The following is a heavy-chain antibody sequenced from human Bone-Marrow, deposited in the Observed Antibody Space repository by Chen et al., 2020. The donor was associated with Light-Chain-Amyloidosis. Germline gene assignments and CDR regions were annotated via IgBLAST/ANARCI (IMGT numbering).Heavy chain of an antibody. CDR2: IYYSGST. CDR1: GGSISSSSYY. CDR3: ARAGDWQWPADFDY. V-gene: IGHV4-39*07. D-gene: IGHD6-19*01. J-gene: IGHJ4*02. Sequence: QLQLQESGPGLVKPSETLSLTCTVSGGSISSSSYYWGWIRQPPGKGLAWIGSIYYSGSTYYNPSRKGRVTIAVDTAKNQFSLKRSSVTAADTAVYYCARAGDWQWPADFDYWGQGTLVTVSS.